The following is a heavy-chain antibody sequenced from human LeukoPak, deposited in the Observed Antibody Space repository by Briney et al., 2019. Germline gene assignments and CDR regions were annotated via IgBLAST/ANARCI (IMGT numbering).Heavy chain of an antibody. J-gene: IGHJ5*02. CDR3: ARQLYYDFWSGYYYGHNWFDP. D-gene: IGHD3-3*01. CDR2: IYYSGST. Sequence: PSETLSLTCTVSGGSISSSSYYWGWIRQPPGKGLEWIGSIYYSGSTYYNPSLKSRVTISVDTSKNQFSLKLSSVTAADTAVYYCARQLYYDFWSGYYYGHNWFDPWGQGTLVTVSS. CDR1: GGSISSSSYY. V-gene: IGHV4-39*01.